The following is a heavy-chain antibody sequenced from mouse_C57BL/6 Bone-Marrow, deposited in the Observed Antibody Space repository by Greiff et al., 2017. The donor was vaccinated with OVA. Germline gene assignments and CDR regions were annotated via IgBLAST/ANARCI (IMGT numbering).Heavy chain of an antibody. D-gene: IGHD1-1*01. J-gene: IGHJ1*03. CDR3: GIVLLRYRYFDV. CDR1: GYTFTSYW. CDR2: IHPNSGGT. V-gene: IGHV1-64*01. Sequence: QVQLQQPGAELVKPGASVKLSCKASGYTFTSYWMHWVKQRPGQGLEWIGMIHPNSGGTNYNEKFKSKATLTVNKSSSTAYMQLSSLTSEDSAVYYCGIVLLRYRYFDVEGTGKAVTLSA.